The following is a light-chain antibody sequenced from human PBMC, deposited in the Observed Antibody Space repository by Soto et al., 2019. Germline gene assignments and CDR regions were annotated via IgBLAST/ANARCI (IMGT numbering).Light chain of an antibody. CDR1: QSVSSGY. J-gene: IGKJ4*01. CDR2: GAS. Sequence: ENVLTQSPGTLSLSPGERATLSCRASQSVSSGYLAWYQQKPGQAPRLLIYGASSRATGIPDRFSGSGSGTDFTLTISRLEPEDFAVYYCQQYGSSPLTFGGGTKVDIK. V-gene: IGKV3-20*01. CDR3: QQYGSSPLT.